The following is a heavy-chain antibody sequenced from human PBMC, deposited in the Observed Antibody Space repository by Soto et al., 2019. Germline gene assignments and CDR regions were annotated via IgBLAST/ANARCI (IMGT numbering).Heavy chain of an antibody. Sequence: SETLSLTCAVSGGSISSGGYSWNWIRQPPGKGLEWIGYIYYSGSTYYNPSLKSRVTISVDGSKNQFSLKLSSVTAADSAVYYCARLASSGYYFDYWGQGTLVTVSS. V-gene: IGHV4-30-2*01. D-gene: IGHD3-22*01. CDR1: GGSISSGGYS. CDR3: ARLASSGYYFDY. J-gene: IGHJ4*02. CDR2: IYYSGST.